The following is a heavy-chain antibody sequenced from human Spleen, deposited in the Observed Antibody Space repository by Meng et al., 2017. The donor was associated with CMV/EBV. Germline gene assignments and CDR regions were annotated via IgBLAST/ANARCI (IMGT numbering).Heavy chain of an antibody. J-gene: IGHJ4*02. Sequence: GESLKISCAASGFTFSSYGMHWVRQAPGKGLEWVAFIRYDGSNKYYADSVKGRFTISRDNSKNTLYLQMNSLRAEDTAVYYCARSDIVVVPDPFDYWGQGTLVTVSS. CDR2: IRYDGSNK. CDR3: ARSDIVVVPDPFDY. CDR1: GFTFSSYG. V-gene: IGHV3-30*02. D-gene: IGHD2-2*01.